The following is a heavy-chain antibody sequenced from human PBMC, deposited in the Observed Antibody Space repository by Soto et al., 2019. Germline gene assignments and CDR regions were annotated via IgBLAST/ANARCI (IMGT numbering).Heavy chain of an antibody. V-gene: IGHV3-9*01. J-gene: IGHJ6*02. CDR3: AKDIRLYDYGMDV. CDR1: GFTFRDYA. Sequence: EVQLVESGGDLVQPGRSLRLSCAASGFTFRDYAMHWVRRAPGKGLEWVSGIKWNGDVIGYADSVKGRFTISRDNAKSSLYLQMNSLRGEDTALYYCAKDIRLYDYGMDVWGQGTTVTVSS. D-gene: IGHD3-16*01. CDR2: IKWNGDVI.